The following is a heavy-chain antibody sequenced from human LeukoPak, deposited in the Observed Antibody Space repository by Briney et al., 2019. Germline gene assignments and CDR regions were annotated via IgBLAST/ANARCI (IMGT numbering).Heavy chain of an antibody. CDR2: IWYDGSNK. Sequence: PGRSLRLSCAASGFTFSSYGMHWVRQAPGKGLEWVAVIWYDGSNKYYADSVKGRFTISRDNSKNTLYLQMNSLRAEDTAVYYCAKLVSSGWPFDYWGQGTLVTVSS. J-gene: IGHJ4*02. CDR1: GFTFSSYG. CDR3: AKLVSSGWPFDY. V-gene: IGHV3-33*06. D-gene: IGHD6-19*01.